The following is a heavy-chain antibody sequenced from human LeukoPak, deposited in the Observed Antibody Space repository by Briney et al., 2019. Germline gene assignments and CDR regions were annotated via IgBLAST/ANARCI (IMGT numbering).Heavy chain of an antibody. D-gene: IGHD3-9*01. CDR3: AREVTIFSPREGDYYYYMDV. CDR2: IYYSGST. CDR1: GGCISSHY. J-gene: IGHJ6*03. Sequence: SETLSLTCTVSGGCISSHYWSWIRQPPGKGLKWIGYIYYSGSTNYNPSLKSRVTISVDTSKNQFSLKLSSVTAADTAVYYCAREVTIFSPREGDYYYYMDVWGKGTTVTVSS. V-gene: IGHV4-59*11.